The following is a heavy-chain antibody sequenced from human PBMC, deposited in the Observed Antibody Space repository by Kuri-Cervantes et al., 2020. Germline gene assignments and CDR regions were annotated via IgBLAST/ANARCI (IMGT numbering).Heavy chain of an antibody. D-gene: IGHD1-20*01. Sequence: GESLKISCEASGFALSSYWMSWVRQAPGKGPDWVANINQDGSTIYHVDSAKGRFTVSRDNAKNSLYLQMNSLRPEDTAIYYCARDNWNDVGWGQGTLVTVSS. CDR3: ARDNWNDVG. CDR1: GFALSSYW. V-gene: IGHV3-7*01. J-gene: IGHJ4*02. CDR2: INQDGSTI.